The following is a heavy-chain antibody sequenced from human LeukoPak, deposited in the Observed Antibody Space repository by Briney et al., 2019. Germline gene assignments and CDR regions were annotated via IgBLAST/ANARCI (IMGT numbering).Heavy chain of an antibody. D-gene: IGHD3-22*01. CDR1: GFTFSSYS. V-gene: IGHV3-21*01. CDR2: ISSSSSYI. J-gene: IGHJ3*02. Sequence: GGSLRLSCAASGFTFSSYSMNWVRQAPGKGLEWVSPISSSSSYIYYADSVKGRFTISRDNAKNSLYLQMNSLRAEDTAVYYCAREASDYDSSVGDAFDIWGQGTMVTVSS. CDR3: AREASDYDSSVGDAFDI.